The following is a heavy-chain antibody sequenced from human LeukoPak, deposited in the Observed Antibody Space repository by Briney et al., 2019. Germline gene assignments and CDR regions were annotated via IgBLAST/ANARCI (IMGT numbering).Heavy chain of an antibody. D-gene: IGHD1-1*01. V-gene: IGHV3-48*03. Sequence: GGSLRLSCAASGFTFSTYEMNWVRQAPGKGLEWVSYINSRGNTKHYSDSVRGRFPVSRDNAKSSLYLQMNSLRAEDTAMYYCARDQNWSPDWWGQGTLVTVSS. CDR1: GFTFSTYE. CDR3: ARDQNWSPDW. CDR2: INSRGNTK. J-gene: IGHJ4*02.